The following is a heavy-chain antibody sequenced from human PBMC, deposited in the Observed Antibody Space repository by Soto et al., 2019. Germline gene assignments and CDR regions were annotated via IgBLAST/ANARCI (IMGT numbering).Heavy chain of an antibody. D-gene: IGHD3-22*01. V-gene: IGHV3-66*01. Sequence: GGSLRLSCAASGFTFSTYAMAWVRQAPGKGLEWVSVIYATGSTHYADSVKGRFAISRDSSKNTLYLQMNSLRAEDTAVYYCARENESSGLALDYWGQGTQVTVSS. CDR1: GFTFSTYA. CDR3: ARENESSGLALDY. CDR2: IYATGST. J-gene: IGHJ4*02.